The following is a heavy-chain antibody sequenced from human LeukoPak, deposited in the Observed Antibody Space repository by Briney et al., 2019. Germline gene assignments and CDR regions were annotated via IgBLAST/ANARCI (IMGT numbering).Heavy chain of an antibody. CDR1: GFTFSSYA. CDR2: IVGSGGST. D-gene: IGHD6-13*01. Sequence: GGSLRLSCAASGFTFSSYAMSWVRQAPGKGLEWVSAIVGSGGSTYYADSVKGRFTISRDNSKNTLYLQMNSLRAEDTAVYYCARDLTIAAANYYFDNWGQGTLVTVSS. V-gene: IGHV3-23*01. J-gene: IGHJ4*02. CDR3: ARDLTIAAANYYFDN.